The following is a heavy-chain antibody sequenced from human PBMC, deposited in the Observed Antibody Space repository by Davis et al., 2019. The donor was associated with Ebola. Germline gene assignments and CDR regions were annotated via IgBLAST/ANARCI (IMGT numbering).Heavy chain of an antibody. CDR2: IYHSGST. Sequence: MPSETLSLTCAVSGGSISSSNWWSWVRQPPGKGLEWIGEIYHSGSTNYNTSLKSRVTISVDKSKNQFSLKLSSVIAADTAVYYCARRSVVQGVIKTYYYYYGMDVWGQGTTVTVSS. J-gene: IGHJ6*02. D-gene: IGHD3-10*01. V-gene: IGHV4-4*02. CDR1: GGSISSSNW. CDR3: ARRSVVQGVIKTYYYYYGMDV.